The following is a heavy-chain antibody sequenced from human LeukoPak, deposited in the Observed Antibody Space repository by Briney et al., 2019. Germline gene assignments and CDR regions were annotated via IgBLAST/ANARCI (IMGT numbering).Heavy chain of an antibody. V-gene: IGHV3-53*01. CDR2: IYSGGGT. J-gene: IGHJ3*01. Sequence: QPGGSLRLSCAASGFTVSNTYMSWVRQAPGKGLEWVSLIYSGGGTYSADSVKGRFTISRDNSKNTLYLHMSSLRAEDTATFYCAKFYYDSSGRGNDAFDVWGQGTMVTVSS. CDR3: AKFYYDSSGRGNDAFDV. D-gene: IGHD3-22*01. CDR1: GFTVSNTY.